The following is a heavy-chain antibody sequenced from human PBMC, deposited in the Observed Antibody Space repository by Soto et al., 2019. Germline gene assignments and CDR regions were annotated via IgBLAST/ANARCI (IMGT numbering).Heavy chain of an antibody. CDR3: AKWSSERLGELSSSDH. Sequence: PGGSLRLSCAASGFTFSSYGMHWVRQAPGKGLEWVAVISYDGSNKYYADSVRGRFTISRDNSKNTLYLQMNSLRAEDTAVYYCAKWSSERLGELSSSDHLGQATLVT. D-gene: IGHD3-16*02. CDR2: ISYDGSNK. V-gene: IGHV3-30*18. J-gene: IGHJ4*02. CDR1: GFTFSSYG.